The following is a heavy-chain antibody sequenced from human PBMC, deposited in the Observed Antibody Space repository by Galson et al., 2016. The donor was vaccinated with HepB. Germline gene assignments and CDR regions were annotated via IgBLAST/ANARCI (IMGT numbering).Heavy chain of an antibody. J-gene: IGHJ4*02. V-gene: IGHV4-61*01. CDR2: IYYTGST. Sequence: SETLSPTCSLSGGAINSAYHWSWIRQPPGKGLEWIGYIYYTGSTNSNPSLKSRVTVSVDTSRKQFSLKLTSVTAADTAVYYCARRGGFGSESSHFDFWGQGTLVTVSS. D-gene: IGHD3-10*01. CDR1: GGAINSAYH. CDR3: ARRGGFGSESSHFDF.